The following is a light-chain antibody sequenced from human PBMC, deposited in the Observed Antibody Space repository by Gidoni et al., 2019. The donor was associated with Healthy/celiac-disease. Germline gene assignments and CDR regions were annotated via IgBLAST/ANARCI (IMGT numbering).Light chain of an antibody. J-gene: IGKJ1*01. CDR1: QSVSSSY. V-gene: IGKV3-20*01. CDR2: GAS. CDR3: QQYGSSPRT. Sequence: EIVLTQSPGTLSLSPGERATLSCRASQSVSSSYLAWYQQTPGQAPRLLIYGASSRATGIPDRFSGSGSGTDFTLTISRLEPEDFAVYYCQQYGSSPRTFXQXTKVEIK.